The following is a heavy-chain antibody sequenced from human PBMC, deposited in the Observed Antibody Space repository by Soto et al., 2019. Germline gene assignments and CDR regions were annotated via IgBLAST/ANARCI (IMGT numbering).Heavy chain of an antibody. Sequence: LRLSCAASGFTFDDHTLHWVRQAPGKGLEWVSLISWDGGSAYYADSVKGRFTISRDNIKDSLYLQMNSLRTDDTALYYCVKDGTVDGYVGAFDIWGQGTMVTVSS. CDR2: ISWDGGSA. CDR3: VKDGTVDGYVGAFDI. D-gene: IGHD5-18*01. CDR1: GFTFDDHT. J-gene: IGHJ3*02. V-gene: IGHV3-43*01.